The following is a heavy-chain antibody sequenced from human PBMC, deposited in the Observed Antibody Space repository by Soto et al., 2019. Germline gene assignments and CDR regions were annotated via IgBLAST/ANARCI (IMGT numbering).Heavy chain of an antibody. Sequence: QVQLVQSGAEVKKPGASVKVSCKASGYTFTSYGISWVRQAPGQGLEWMGWISAYNGNTNYAQKHQDRVTMTTDTTTSTGDMKLSSLRSDDTPVDYCARVLTAAGFDYGGKRTLVTVSA. D-gene: IGHD6-13*01. V-gene: IGHV1-18*01. CDR2: ISAYNGNT. CDR3: ARVLTAAGFDY. CDR1: GYTFTSYG. J-gene: IGHJ4*02.